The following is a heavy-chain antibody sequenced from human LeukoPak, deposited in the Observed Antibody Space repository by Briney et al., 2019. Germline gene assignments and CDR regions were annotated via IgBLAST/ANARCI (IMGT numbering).Heavy chain of an antibody. CDR2: ISGSGGTT. J-gene: IGHJ3*02. D-gene: IGHD6-13*01. V-gene: IGHV3-23*01. CDR1: GFTFSSYA. CDR3: AKFMSIAAAGYDAFDI. Sequence: PGGSLRPSCAASGFTFSSYAMSWVRQAPGKGLEWVSAISGSGGTTYYADSVKGRFTISRDNSKNTLYLQMNSLRAEDTAVYYCAKFMSIAAAGYDAFDIWGQGTMVTVSS.